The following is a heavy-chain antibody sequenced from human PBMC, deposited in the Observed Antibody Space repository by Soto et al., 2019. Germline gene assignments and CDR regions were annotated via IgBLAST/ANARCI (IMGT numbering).Heavy chain of an antibody. CDR2: ISYDGSNK. CDR1: GFTFSSYG. J-gene: IGHJ6*02. D-gene: IGHD2-15*01. V-gene: IGHV3-30*03. CDR3: ARAICSGGDCYSYYYYGMDV. Sequence: QVQLVESGGGVVQPGRSLRLSCAPSGFTFSSYGMHWVRQAPGKGLEWVAVISYDGSNKYYADSVKGRFTISRDNSKNTLYLQMNSLRAEDTAVYFCARAICSGGDCYSYYYYGMDVWGQGTTVTVSS.